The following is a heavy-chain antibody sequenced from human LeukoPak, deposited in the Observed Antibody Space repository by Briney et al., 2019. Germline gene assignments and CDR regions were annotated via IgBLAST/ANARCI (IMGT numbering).Heavy chain of an antibody. CDR3: AREGDGSGSYYEYYFDY. CDR1: GYTFTSYY. V-gene: IGHV1-46*01. D-gene: IGHD3-10*01. Sequence: ASVKVSCKASGYTFTSYYMHWERQAPGQGLEWMGIINPSGGSTSYAQKFQGRVTMTRDTSTSTVYMELSSLRSEDTAVYYCAREGDGSGSYYEYYFDYWGQGTLVTVSS. CDR2: INPSGGST. J-gene: IGHJ4*02.